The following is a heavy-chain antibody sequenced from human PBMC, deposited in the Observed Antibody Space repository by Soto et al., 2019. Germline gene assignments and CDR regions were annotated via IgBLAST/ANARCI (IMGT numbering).Heavy chain of an antibody. J-gene: IGHJ6*03. V-gene: IGHV4-39*01. D-gene: IGHD3-3*01. Sequence: SETLSLTCTVSGGSISSSSYYWGWIRQPPGKGLEWIGSIYYSGSTYYNPSLKSRVTISVDTSKNQFSLKLSSVTAADTAVYYCARQTREWLLYPPAGSYYSYYMDVWGKGPTVTVSS. CDR3: ARQTREWLLYPPAGSYYSYYMDV. CDR1: GGSISSSSYY. CDR2: IYYSGST.